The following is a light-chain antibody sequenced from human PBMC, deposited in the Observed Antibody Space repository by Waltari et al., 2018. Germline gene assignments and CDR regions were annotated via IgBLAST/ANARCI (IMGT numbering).Light chain of an antibody. CDR1: QGISNY. V-gene: IGKV1-27*01. Sequence: DIHMTQSLPPMLASVRAGVTNTCRASQGISNYLAWYQQKPGKVPKLLIYAASTLQSGVPSRFSGSGSVTDFTLTISSLQPEDVATYYCQKYNSAPRTFGPGTKVDIK. J-gene: IGKJ3*01. CDR3: QKYNSAPRT. CDR2: AAS.